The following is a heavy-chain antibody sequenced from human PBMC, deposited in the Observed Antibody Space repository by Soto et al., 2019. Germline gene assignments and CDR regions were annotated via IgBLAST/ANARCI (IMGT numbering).Heavy chain of an antibody. CDR2: ISAYNGNT. J-gene: IGHJ5*02. V-gene: IGHV1-18*01. D-gene: IGHD3-22*01. Sequence: ASVKVSCKASGYTFTSYGISWVRQAPGQGLEWMGWISAYNGNTNYAQKLQGRVTMTTDTSTSTAYMELRSLRSDDTAVYYCARDALITMIVVATNWFDPWGQGTLVTVSS. CDR1: GYTFTSYG. CDR3: ARDALITMIVVATNWFDP.